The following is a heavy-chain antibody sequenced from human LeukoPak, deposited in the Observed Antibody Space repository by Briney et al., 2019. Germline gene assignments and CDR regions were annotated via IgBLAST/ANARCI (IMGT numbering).Heavy chain of an antibody. J-gene: IGHJ4*02. Sequence: GGSLRLSCAASGFTFSTYSMNWVRQAPGKGLEWVSYISGSSDDIYYADSVKGRFTISRDNDKNTLFLQMHGLRVEDTAVYYCASPFDYWGQGTLVAVSS. CDR1: GFTFSTYS. V-gene: IGHV3-21*05. CDR3: ASPFDY. CDR2: ISGSSDDI.